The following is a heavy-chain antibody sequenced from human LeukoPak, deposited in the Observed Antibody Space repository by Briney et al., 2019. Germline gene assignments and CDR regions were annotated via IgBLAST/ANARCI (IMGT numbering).Heavy chain of an antibody. CDR3: ARGKMSDYYDSSGYDSLDY. CDR2: INPDSGGT. CDR1: GYTFTGYY. J-gene: IGHJ4*02. Sequence: GASVKVSCKASGYTFTGYYMHWVRQAPGQGLEWMGWINPDSGGTNFAQTFQGRVTMTRDTSISTAYMELRRLRSDDTAVYYCARGKMSDYYDSSGYDSLDYWGQGTLVTASS. V-gene: IGHV1-2*02. D-gene: IGHD3-22*01.